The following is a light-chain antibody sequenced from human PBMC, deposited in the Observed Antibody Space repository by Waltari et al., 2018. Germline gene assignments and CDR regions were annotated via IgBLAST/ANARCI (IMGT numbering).Light chain of an antibody. J-gene: IGLJ2*01. CDR1: ALPNKY. CDR3: YSTDSTGNHVV. Sequence: SYELTQPPSVSVSPGQTSRITSSGDALPNKYAFWYQQKSGKAPVLITYDDNKRPAGIPERFSGSSSGTMATLTISGAQVEDEADYYCYSTDSTGNHVVFGGGTKLTVL. CDR2: DDN. V-gene: IGLV3-10*01.